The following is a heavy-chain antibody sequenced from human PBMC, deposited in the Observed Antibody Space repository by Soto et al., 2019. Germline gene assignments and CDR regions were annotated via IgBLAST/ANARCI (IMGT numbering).Heavy chain of an antibody. CDR2: IYYSGST. V-gene: IGHV4-61*08. CDR3: ARDSGGDMRRFDY. CDR1: GGSISSGGYY. D-gene: IGHD2-21*02. Sequence: SETLSLTCAVSGGSISSGGYYWSWIRQPPGKGLEWIGYIYYSGSTNYNPSLKSRVTISVDTSKNQFSLKLSSVTAADTAVYYCARDSGGDMRRFDYWGQGTLVTVSS. J-gene: IGHJ4*02.